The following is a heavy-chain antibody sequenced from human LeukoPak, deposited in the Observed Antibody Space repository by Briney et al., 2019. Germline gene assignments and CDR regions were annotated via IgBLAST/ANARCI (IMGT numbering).Heavy chain of an antibody. CDR3: TRGSRYCSSGSCYGWFDP. D-gene: IGHD2-15*01. CDR1: GGSISSYY. J-gene: IGHJ5*02. CDR2: IHYSGST. Sequence: SETLSLTCTVSGGSISSYYWSWIRQPPGKGLEWIGYIHYSGSTNYNPSLKSRVTISVDTSKNQFSLKLNSVTAADTAIYYCTRGSRYCSSGSCYGWFDPWGQGTLVTVSS. V-gene: IGHV4-59*01.